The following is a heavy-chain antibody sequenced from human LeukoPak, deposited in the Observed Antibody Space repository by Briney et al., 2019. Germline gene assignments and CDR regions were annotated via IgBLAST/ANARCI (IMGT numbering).Heavy chain of an antibody. Sequence: GGSLRLSCAASGFTFSSYSMNWVRQAPGKGLEWVSHISSASSTIYYADSVKGRFTISRDNAKNSLYLQMNSLTAEDTAVYYCAREEAAAGMGYNWFDPWGQGTLVTVSS. CDR1: GFTFSSYS. CDR2: ISSASSTI. D-gene: IGHD6-13*01. J-gene: IGHJ5*02. V-gene: IGHV3-48*01. CDR3: AREEAAAGMGYNWFDP.